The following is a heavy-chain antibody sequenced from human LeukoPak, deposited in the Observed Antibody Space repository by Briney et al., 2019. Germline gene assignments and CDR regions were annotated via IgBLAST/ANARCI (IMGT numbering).Heavy chain of an antibody. CDR3: ARPSAAGYNWFDP. V-gene: IGHV4-34*01. CDR2: IYYSGST. D-gene: IGHD6-13*01. J-gene: IGHJ5*02. CDR1: GGSLSGYY. Sequence: PSETLSLTCAVYGGSLSGYYWSWIRQPPGKGLEWIGSIYYSGSTYYNPSLKSRVTISVDTSKNQFSLKLSSVTAADTAVYYCARPSAAGYNWFDPWGQGTLVTVSS.